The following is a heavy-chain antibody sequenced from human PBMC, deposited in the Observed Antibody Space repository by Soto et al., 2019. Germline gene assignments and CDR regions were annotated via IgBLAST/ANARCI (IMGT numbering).Heavy chain of an antibody. CDR3: ASRYGRYFDY. D-gene: IGHD4-17*01. Sequence: QVQLQESGPGLVKPSETLSLTCNVSGGSISSYYWSWIRQPPGKGLEWIGYIYYSGSTNYNPSLKGRVTKSVDTSKSQFSLKLSSVTAADTAVYYCASRYGRYFDYWGQGTLVTVSS. V-gene: IGHV4-59*08. CDR2: IYYSGST. CDR1: GGSISSYY. J-gene: IGHJ4*02.